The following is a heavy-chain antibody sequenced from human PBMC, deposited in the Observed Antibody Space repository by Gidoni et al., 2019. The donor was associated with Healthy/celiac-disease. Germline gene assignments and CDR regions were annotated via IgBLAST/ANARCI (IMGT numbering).Heavy chain of an antibody. CDR3: ARQKIGGMDV. J-gene: IGHJ6*02. CDR1: GGSISSSSYY. V-gene: IGHV4-39*01. CDR2: IYYSGST. Sequence: QLQLQESGPGLVKPSETLSLTCTVSGGSISSSSYYWGWIRQPPGKGLEWIGSIYYSGSTYYNPSLKSRVTISVDTSKNQFSLKLGSVTAADTAVYYCARQKIGGMDVWGQGTTVTVSS.